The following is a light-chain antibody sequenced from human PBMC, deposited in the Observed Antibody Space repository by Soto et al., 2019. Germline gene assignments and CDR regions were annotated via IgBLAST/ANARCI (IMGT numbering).Light chain of an antibody. CDR1: SSDVGGYNY. J-gene: IGLJ3*02. V-gene: IGLV2-11*01. Sequence: QSALTQPRSVSGSPGQSVTISCTGTSSDVGGYNYVSWYQQHPGKAPKLMIYDVSKRPSGVPDRFSGSKSYNTASLTISGLQAEDEADYYCCSYAGSYTWVFGGGTQLTVL. CDR3: CSYAGSYTWV. CDR2: DVS.